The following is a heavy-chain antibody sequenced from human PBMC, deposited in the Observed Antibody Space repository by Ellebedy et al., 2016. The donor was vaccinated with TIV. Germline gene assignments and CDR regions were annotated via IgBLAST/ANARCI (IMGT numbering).Heavy chain of an antibody. CDR1: GGSFSGYY. Sequence: MPSETLSLTCAVYGGSFSGYYWSRIRQPPGKGLEWIGYIHYSGSTNYNPSLKSRVTISVETSKNQFSLKLSSVTAADTAVYYCARENTAMDTFDYWGQGTLVTVSS. CDR3: ARENTAMDTFDY. J-gene: IGHJ4*02. D-gene: IGHD5-18*01. V-gene: IGHV4-59*01. CDR2: IHYSGST.